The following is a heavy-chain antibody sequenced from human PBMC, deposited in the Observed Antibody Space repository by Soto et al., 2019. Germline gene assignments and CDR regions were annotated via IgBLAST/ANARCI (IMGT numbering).Heavy chain of an antibody. CDR1: GGSISNYY. CDR3: ARVTSSPHSGYFDY. J-gene: IGHJ4*02. D-gene: IGHD6-13*01. CDR2: IYSSGST. V-gene: IGHV4-59*01. Sequence: QVQLQESGPGLVKPSETLSLTCTVSGGSISNYYWTWFRQPPGKGLEWIAYIYSSGSTSYNPSLKSRVTISVDTSKNPFSLKVNSVTAADTAVYYCARVTSSPHSGYFDYWGQGALITV.